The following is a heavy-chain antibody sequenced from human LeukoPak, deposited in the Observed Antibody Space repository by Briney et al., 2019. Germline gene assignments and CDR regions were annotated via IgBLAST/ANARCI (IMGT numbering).Heavy chain of an antibody. V-gene: IGHV3-7*01. D-gene: IGHD3-10*01. Sequence: PGGSLRLSCAASGFTFSNHWISWVRQAPGKGLEWVANMNQDGSEKYYVDSVKGRFTISRDNADNSLFLQMNSLRAEDTALYYCVRSYVARGLLTEDYWGQGTLVTVSS. CDR3: VRSYVARGLLTEDY. CDR1: GFTFSNHW. J-gene: IGHJ4*02. CDR2: MNQDGSEK.